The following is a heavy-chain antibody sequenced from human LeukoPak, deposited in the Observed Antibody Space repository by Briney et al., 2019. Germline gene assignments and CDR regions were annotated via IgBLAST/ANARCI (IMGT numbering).Heavy chain of an antibody. CDR3: AKDQRGVMSPNWFDP. D-gene: IGHD3-10*01. Sequence: QPGGSLRLSCAASGFTFSSYGMHWVRQAPGKGLEWVAFIRYDGSNKYYADSVKGRFTISRDNSKNTLYLQMNSLRAEDTAVYYCAKDQRGVMSPNWFDPWGQGTLVTVSS. V-gene: IGHV3-30*02. CDR1: GFTFSSYG. CDR2: IRYDGSNK. J-gene: IGHJ5*02.